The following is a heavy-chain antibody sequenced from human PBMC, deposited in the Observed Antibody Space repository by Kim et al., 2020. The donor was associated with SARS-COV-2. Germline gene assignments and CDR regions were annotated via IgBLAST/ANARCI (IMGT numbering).Heavy chain of an antibody. CDR2: INAGNGNT. Sequence: ASVKVSCKASGYTFTSYAMHWVRQAPGQRLEWMGWINAGNGNTKYSQKFQGRVTITRDTSASTAYMELSSLRSEDTAVYYCARAPAIAVAGRLGYWGQGTLVTVSS. CDR3: ARAPAIAVAGRLGY. V-gene: IGHV1-3*01. CDR1: GYTFTSYA. J-gene: IGHJ4*02. D-gene: IGHD6-19*01.